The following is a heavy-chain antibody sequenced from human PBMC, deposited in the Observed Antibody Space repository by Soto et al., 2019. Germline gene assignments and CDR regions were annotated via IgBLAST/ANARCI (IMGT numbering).Heavy chain of an antibody. D-gene: IGHD1-7*01. CDR1: GYSLRTSGVG. Sequence: HITLKESGPTLVKPTQTLTLTCTFSGYSLRTSGVGVGWIRQPPGKALEWLALIYWDDDKRYCPSLKNRLTITKDTSKNQVVLTMTNMDPVDTATYFCAHRLTLNSNWNYGRFDYWGQGTLVTVSS. CDR3: AHRLTLNSNWNYGRFDY. V-gene: IGHV2-5*02. J-gene: IGHJ4*02. CDR2: IYWDDDK.